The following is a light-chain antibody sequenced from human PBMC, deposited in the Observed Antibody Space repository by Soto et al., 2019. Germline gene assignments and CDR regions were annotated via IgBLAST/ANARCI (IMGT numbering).Light chain of an antibody. V-gene: IGKV3-15*01. J-gene: IGKJ1*01. Sequence: EILMTQSPATLSVSPGARATLSCRASQSISSNLAWYQQTPGQAPRLLLYGASTRATGIPARFSVSGSGTDFIPALSRLPSEDFAVYNCQQYNSWPRTFGQGTKVEGK. CDR1: QSISSN. CDR2: GAS. CDR3: QQYNSWPRT.